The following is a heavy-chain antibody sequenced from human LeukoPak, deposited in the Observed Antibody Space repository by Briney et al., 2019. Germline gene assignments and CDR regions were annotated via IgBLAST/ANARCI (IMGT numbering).Heavy chain of an antibody. CDR1: GFTFEDYA. V-gene: IGHV3-9*01. CDR2: ISWNSGSI. CDR3: ARDAHTGSGTYWGGVDYYYGLDV. D-gene: IGHD3-10*01. Sequence: PGRSLGLSCAASGFTFEDYAMHWVRQAPGKGLEWVSGISWNSGSIGYADSVKGRFSISRDNSKNTLYLQMNSLRAEDTAVYYCARDAHTGSGTYWGGVDYYYGLDVWGQGTTVTVSS. J-gene: IGHJ6*02.